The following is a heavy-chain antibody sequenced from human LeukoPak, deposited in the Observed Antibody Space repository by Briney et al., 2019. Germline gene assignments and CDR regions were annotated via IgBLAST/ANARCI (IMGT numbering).Heavy chain of an antibody. J-gene: IGHJ6*03. CDR1: GFTFSSYA. D-gene: IGHD1-26*01. CDR2: ISSDGSNK. Sequence: PGGSLRLSCAASGFTFSSYAMHWVRQAPGKGLEWVAVISSDGSNKYYADSVKGRFTISRDNSKNTLYLQMNSLRAEDTAVYYCARDKVRGSAGNYYYMDVWGKGTTVTVSS. V-gene: IGHV3-30*04. CDR3: ARDKVRGSAGNYYYMDV.